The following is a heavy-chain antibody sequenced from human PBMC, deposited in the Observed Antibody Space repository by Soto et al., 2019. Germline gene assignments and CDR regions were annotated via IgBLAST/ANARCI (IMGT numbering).Heavy chain of an antibody. Sequence: GASVKVSCKASGYTFSDYYIHWVRQAPGQGLEWMGWINPNSGGTNYAQKFQGWVTMTRDTSISTAYVELSRLRSDDTAVYYCARGLYDFWSGYPDPDKNGMDVWGQGTTVTVSS. J-gene: IGHJ6*02. CDR3: ARGLYDFWSGYPDPDKNGMDV. V-gene: IGHV1-2*04. D-gene: IGHD3-3*01. CDR1: GYTFSDYY. CDR2: INPNSGGT.